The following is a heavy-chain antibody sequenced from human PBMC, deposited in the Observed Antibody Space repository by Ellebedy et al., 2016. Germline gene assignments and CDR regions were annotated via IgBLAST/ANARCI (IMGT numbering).Heavy chain of an antibody. CDR3: ARDRVIAARPGNFGY. J-gene: IGHJ4*02. D-gene: IGHD6-6*01. CDR2: INPSGGST. V-gene: IGHV1-46*03. Sequence: ASVKVSCXASGYTFTSYYMHWVRQAPGQGLEWMGIINPSGGSTSYAQKFQGRVTMTRDTSTSTVYMELSSLRSEDTAVYYCARDRVIAARPGNFGYWGQGTLVTVSS. CDR1: GYTFTSYY.